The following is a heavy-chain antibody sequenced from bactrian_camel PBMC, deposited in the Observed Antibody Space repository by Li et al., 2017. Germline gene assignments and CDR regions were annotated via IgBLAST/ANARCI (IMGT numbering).Heavy chain of an antibody. Sequence: QVQLVESGGGSVEAGGSLRLSCSGSGFRFGDADMSWYRQAPGNECELISTMHVDGREYLADSVKGRFTVSQDSAKNSVYLEMNSLKPEDTATYYCAADRSFFTATTTDKSEYDYWGQGTQVTVS. V-gene: IGHV3S53*01. CDR2: MHVDGRE. CDR3: AADRSFFTATTTDKSEYDY. CDR1: GFRFGDAD. D-gene: IGHD4*01. J-gene: IGHJ4*01.